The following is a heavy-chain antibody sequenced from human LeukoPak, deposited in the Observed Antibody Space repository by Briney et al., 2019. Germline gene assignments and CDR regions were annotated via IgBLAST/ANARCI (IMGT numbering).Heavy chain of an antibody. J-gene: IGHJ5*02. D-gene: IGHD3-10*01. CDR1: GGSISSYY. CDR3: ARGITMVRGGTWWFDP. V-gene: IGHV4-59*01. CDR2: IYYSGST. Sequence: KPSETLSLTCTVSGGSISSYYWSWIRQPPGKGLEWIGYIYYSGSTNYNPSLKGRVTISVDTSKNQFSLKLSSVTAADTAVYYCARGITMVRGGTWWFDPWGQGTLVTVSS.